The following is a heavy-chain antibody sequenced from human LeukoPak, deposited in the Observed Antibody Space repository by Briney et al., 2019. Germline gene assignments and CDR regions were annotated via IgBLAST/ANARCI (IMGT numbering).Heavy chain of an antibody. CDR1: GGSFSGYY. V-gene: IGHV4-34*01. D-gene: IGHD6-13*01. CDR3: ARQQGDYVDY. CDR2: INHSGST. Sequence: SETLSLTCAVYGGSFSGYYWSWIRQPPGKGLEWIGEINHSGSTNYNPSLKSRVTISVDKSKNQFSLKLSSVTAADTAVYYCARQQGDYVDYWGQGTLVTVSS. J-gene: IGHJ4*02.